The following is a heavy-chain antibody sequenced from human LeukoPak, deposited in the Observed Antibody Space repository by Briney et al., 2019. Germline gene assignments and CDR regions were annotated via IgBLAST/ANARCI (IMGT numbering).Heavy chain of an antibody. D-gene: IGHD2-2*01. CDR2: IYHSGST. J-gene: IGHJ5*02. CDR3: ATEQGYCSSTSCHGWFDP. V-gene: IGHV4-30-2*01. Sequence: PSQTLSLTCTVSGGSISSGGYYWSWIRQPPGKGLEWIGYIYHSGSTYYNPSLKSRVTISVDRSKNQFSLKLSSVTAADTAVYYCATEQGYCSSTSCHGWFDPWGQGTLVTVSS. CDR1: GGSISSGGYY.